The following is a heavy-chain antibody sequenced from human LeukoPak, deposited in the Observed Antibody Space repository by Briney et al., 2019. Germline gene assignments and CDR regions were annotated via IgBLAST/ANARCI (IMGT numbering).Heavy chain of an antibody. J-gene: IGHJ4*02. CDR1: GGSFSHYS. Sequence: PSETLSLTCSVSGGSFSHYSWGWIRQPPGKGLEWIGEINHSGSTYYNPSLKSRVTISVDTSKNQFSLKLSSVTAADTAVYYCARVAAATTNPRFDFWGQGTLVTVSS. D-gene: IGHD1-1*01. CDR2: INHSGST. CDR3: ARVAAATTNPRFDF. V-gene: IGHV4-34*01.